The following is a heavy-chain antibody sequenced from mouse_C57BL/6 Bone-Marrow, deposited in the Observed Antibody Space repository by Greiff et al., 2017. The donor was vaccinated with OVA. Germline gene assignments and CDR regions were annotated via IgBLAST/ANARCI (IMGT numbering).Heavy chain of an antibody. CDR2: IDPENGDT. CDR3: TTDYYGTRNYFDY. CDR1: GFDIKDDY. V-gene: IGHV14-4*01. D-gene: IGHD1-1*01. J-gene: IGHJ2*01. Sequence: VQLQQSGAELVRPGASVKLSCTASGFDIKDDYMHWVKQRPEQGLEWIGRIDPENGDTEYASKFQGKATLTADTSSNTAYLQLSRLTSEDTAVFYCTTDYYGTRNYFDYWGQGTTLTVSS.